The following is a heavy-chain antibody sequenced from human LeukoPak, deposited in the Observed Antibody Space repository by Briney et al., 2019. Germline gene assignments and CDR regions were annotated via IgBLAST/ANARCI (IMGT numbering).Heavy chain of an antibody. Sequence: ASVKVSCKASGYTFTSYGISWVRQAPGQGLEWMGWISAYNGNTNYAQKLQGRVTMTTDTSTSTAYMELRSLRSDDTAVYYCARPQLEYCSGGSCYLRHAFDIWGQGTMVTVSS. CDR1: GYTFTSYG. CDR2: ISAYNGNT. J-gene: IGHJ3*02. D-gene: IGHD2-15*01. CDR3: ARPQLEYCSGGSCYLRHAFDI. V-gene: IGHV1-18*01.